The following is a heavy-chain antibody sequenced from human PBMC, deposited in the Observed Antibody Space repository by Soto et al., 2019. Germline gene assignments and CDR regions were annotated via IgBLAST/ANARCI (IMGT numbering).Heavy chain of an antibody. J-gene: IGHJ5*02. Sequence: SETLSLTCTVSGGSLSSFYWVWIRQTPGRELEWIGQIYHSGSTIYNPSLESRVAILVDSSKNHVSLDLTSLTAADTAVYYCARGWGGPYYFDTWGQGALVTVSS. CDR1: GGSLSSFY. CDR3: ARGWGGPYYFDT. V-gene: IGHV4-59*01. D-gene: IGHD3-9*01. CDR2: IYHSGST.